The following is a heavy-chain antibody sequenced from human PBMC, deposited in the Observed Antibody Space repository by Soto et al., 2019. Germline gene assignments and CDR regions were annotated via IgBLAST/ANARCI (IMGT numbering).Heavy chain of an antibody. D-gene: IGHD3-3*01. CDR2: IYYSGST. CDR1: GGSISSGDYY. V-gene: IGHV4-30-4*01. Sequence: SETLSLTCTVSGGSISSGDYYWSWIRQPPGKGLEWIGYIYYSGSTYYNPSLKSRVTISVDTSKNQFSLKLSSVTAADTAVYYCARGRAYYDFWSGYYGYGLDYWGEGTLVTVSS. J-gene: IGHJ4*02. CDR3: ARGRAYYDFWSGYYGYGLDY.